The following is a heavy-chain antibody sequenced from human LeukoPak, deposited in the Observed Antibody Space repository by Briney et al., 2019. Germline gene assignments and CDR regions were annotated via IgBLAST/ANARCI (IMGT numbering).Heavy chain of an antibody. CDR3: ARDLQRAFDI. J-gene: IGHJ3*02. CDR2: IYYSGST. V-gene: IGHV4-59*01. Sequence: SETLSLTCTVSGGSISSYYWRWLRQPPGKGLEWIGYIYYSGSTNYNPSLKSRVTISVDTSKNQFSLKLSSMTAADTAVYYCARDLQRAFDIWGQGTMVTVSS. CDR1: GGSISSYY. D-gene: IGHD4-11*01.